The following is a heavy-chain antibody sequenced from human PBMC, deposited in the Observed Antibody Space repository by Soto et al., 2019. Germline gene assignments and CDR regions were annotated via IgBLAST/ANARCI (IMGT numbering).Heavy chain of an antibody. CDR2: IWYDGSNK. CDR3: AKGRSYYYYYGVDV. CDR1: GFTFSSYA. J-gene: IGHJ6*02. V-gene: IGHV3-33*06. Sequence: GGSLRLSCAASGFTFSSYAMSWVRQAPGKGLEWVAVIWYDGSNKYYADSVKGRFTISRDNSKSTLYLQMNSLRAEDTALYYCAKGRSYYYYYGVDVWGQGTTVTVSS.